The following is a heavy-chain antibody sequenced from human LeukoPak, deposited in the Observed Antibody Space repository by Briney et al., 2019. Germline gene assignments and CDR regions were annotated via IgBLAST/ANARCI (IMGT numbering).Heavy chain of an antibody. CDR3: ARGVRYDSSGYEVDP. J-gene: IGHJ5*02. CDR2: IYYSGST. Sequence: PSETLSLTCTVSGGSISSYYWSWIRQPPGKGLEWIGYIYYSGSTNYNPSLKSRVTISVDTSKNQLSLKLSSVTAADTAVYYCARGVRYDSSGYEVDPWGQGTLVTVSS. V-gene: IGHV4-59*01. D-gene: IGHD3-22*01. CDR1: GGSISSYY.